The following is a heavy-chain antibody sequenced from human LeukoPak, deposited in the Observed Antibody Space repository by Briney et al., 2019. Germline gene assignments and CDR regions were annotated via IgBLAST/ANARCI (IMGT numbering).Heavy chain of an antibody. D-gene: IGHD2-21*01. CDR2: IYYSGST. V-gene: IGHV4-59*08. CDR1: GGSISSYC. J-gene: IGHJ4*02. Sequence: PSETLSLTCTVSGGSISSYCWSWIRQPPGKGLEWIGYIYYSGSTNYNPSLKSRVTISVDTSKNQFSLKLSSVTAADTAVYYCARHDWRKGVDYWGQGTLVTVSS. CDR3: ARHDWRKGVDY.